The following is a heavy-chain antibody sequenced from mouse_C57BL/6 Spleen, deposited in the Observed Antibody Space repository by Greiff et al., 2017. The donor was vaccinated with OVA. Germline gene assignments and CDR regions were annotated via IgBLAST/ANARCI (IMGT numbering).Heavy chain of an antibody. CDR3: ARASYYSH. V-gene: IGHV5-4*03. J-gene: IGHJ2*01. CDR1: GFTFSSYA. Sequence: DVKLVESGGGLVKPGGSLKLSCAASGFTFSSYAMSWVRQTPEKRLEWVATISDGGSYTYYPDNVKGRFTISRDNAKNNLYLQMSHLKSEDTAMYYCARASYYSHWGQGTTLTVSS. D-gene: IGHD2-12*01. CDR2: ISDGGSYT.